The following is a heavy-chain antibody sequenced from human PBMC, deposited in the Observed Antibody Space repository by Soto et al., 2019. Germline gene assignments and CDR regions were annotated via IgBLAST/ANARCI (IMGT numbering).Heavy chain of an antibody. CDR3: AKDHIQLWFLDY. Sequence: ASVKVSCKVSGYTLTELAMHWVRQAPGRGLEWMGGFDPEDGETIYAQKFQGRVTMTEDTSTDTAYMELSSLRSEDTAVYYCAKDHIQLWFLDYWGQGTLVTVS. V-gene: IGHV1-24*01. CDR2: FDPEDGET. CDR1: GYTLTELA. J-gene: IGHJ4*02. D-gene: IGHD5-18*01.